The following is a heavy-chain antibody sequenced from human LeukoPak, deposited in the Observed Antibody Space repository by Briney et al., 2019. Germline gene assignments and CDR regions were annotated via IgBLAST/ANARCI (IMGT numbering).Heavy chain of an antibody. CDR3: ARDVYDSSGYYPNYYYYYMDV. CDR2: ISAYNGNT. J-gene: IGHJ6*03. CDR1: GYTFTSYG. D-gene: IGHD3-22*01. V-gene: IGHV1-18*01. Sequence: ASVKVSCEASGYTFTSYGISWVRQAPGQGLEWMGWISAYNGNTNYAQKLQGRVTMTTDTSTSTAYMELRSLRSDDTAVYYCARDVYDSSGYYPNYYYYYMDVWGKGTTVTVSS.